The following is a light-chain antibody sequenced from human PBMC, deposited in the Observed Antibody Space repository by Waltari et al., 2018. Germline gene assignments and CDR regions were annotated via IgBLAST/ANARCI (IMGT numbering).Light chain of an antibody. CDR2: DND. CDR3: GTWDTSLNTWV. J-gene: IGLJ3*02. CDR1: SSNIGSSF. Sequence: QSVLTQPPSVSAAPGQTVTISCSGTSSNIGSSFVSWYQQFPGTAPKLLIQDNDERPSGIPDRFSGSKSGTSATLGITGLQTGDEADYYCGTWDTSLNTWVFGGGTKLTVL. V-gene: IGLV1-51*01.